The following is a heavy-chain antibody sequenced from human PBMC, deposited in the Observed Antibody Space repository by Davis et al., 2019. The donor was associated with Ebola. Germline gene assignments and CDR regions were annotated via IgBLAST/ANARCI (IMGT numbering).Heavy chain of an antibody. Sequence: GESLKISCAASGFTVSSNYMSWVRQAPGKGLEWVSVIYSGGSTYYADSVKGRFTISRDNSKNTLYLQMNSLRAEDTAVYYCARGGNFWSGYAVAHWGQGTLVTVSS. CDR3: ARGGNFWSGYAVAH. J-gene: IGHJ5*02. V-gene: IGHV3-53*01. D-gene: IGHD3-3*01. CDR1: GFTVSSNY. CDR2: IYSGGST.